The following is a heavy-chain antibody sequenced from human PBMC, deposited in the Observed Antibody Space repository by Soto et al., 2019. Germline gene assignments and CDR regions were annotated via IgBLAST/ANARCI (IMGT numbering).Heavy chain of an antibody. CDR1: GYTFTSYA. J-gene: IGHJ4*02. V-gene: IGHV1-3*05. D-gene: IGHD2-21*02. Sequence: QVQLVQSGAEEKKPGASVKVSCKASGYTFTSYAMHWVRQAPGQRLEWMGWINAGNGNTKYSQKFQGRFTITRDTAESTAYMELSSLRSEDTAVYYCARSIVVVTALDYWGQGTLVTVSS. CDR3: ARSIVVVTALDY. CDR2: INAGNGNT.